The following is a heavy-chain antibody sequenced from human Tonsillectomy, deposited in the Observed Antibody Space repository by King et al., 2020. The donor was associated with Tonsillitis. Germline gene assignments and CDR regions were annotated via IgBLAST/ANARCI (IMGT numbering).Heavy chain of an antibody. CDR2: FDPEDGET. J-gene: IGHJ5*02. Sequence: VQLVQSGAEVKKPGASEKVSCKVSGYIFTELSMHWVRQAPGKGLEWMGGFDPEDGETNYAQKFQGRLTMTEDTSTDTGHMELSSLRSEDTAVYYCTTGATSGWDHSWFVPGGQGPLDTVSS. CDR3: TTGATSGWDHSWFVP. CDR1: GYIFTELS. V-gene: IGHV1-24*01. D-gene: IGHD6-19*01.